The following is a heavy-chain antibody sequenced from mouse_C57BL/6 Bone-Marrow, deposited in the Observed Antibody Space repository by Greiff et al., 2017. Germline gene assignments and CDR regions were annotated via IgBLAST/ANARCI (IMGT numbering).Heavy chain of an antibody. Sequence: EVNVVESGGDLVKPGGSLKLSCAASGFTFSSYGMSWVRQTPDKRLEWVATISSGGSYTYYPDSVKGRFTISRDNAKNTLYLQMSSLKSEDTAMYYCARHCYGSSFDYWGQGTTLTVSS. D-gene: IGHD1-1*01. CDR2: ISSGGSYT. CDR1: GFTFSSYG. J-gene: IGHJ2*01. CDR3: ARHCYGSSFDY. V-gene: IGHV5-6*01.